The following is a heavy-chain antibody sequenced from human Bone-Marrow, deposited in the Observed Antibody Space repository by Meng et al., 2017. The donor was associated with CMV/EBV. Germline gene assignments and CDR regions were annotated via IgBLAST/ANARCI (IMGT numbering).Heavy chain of an antibody. CDR3: AKTLVSTTEGY. D-gene: IGHD4-17*01. V-gene: IGHV3-73*01. Sequence: GGSLRLSCAASGFTFSGSSMHWVRQASGKGLEWVGRIRTKGNNYATAYAASVKGRFTISRDDSKDTVYLQMNSLKTEDTAVYYCAKTLVSTTEGYWGHGTLVTVSS. CDR1: GFTFSGSS. CDR2: IRTKGNNYAT. J-gene: IGHJ4*01.